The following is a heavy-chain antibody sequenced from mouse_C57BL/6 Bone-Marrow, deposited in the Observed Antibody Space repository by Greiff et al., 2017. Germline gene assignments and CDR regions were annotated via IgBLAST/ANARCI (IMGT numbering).Heavy chain of an antibody. CDR1: GYTFTSYW. J-gene: IGHJ4*01. CDR2: IYPGSGST. V-gene: IGHV1-55*01. Sequence: QVQLKESGAELVKPGASVKMSCKASGYTFTSYWITWVKQRPGQGLEWIGDIYPGSGSTNYNAKFKSKATLTVDTSSSTAYMQLSSLTAEDSAVYYCATCAMDYWGQGTSVTVSS. CDR3: ATCAMDY.